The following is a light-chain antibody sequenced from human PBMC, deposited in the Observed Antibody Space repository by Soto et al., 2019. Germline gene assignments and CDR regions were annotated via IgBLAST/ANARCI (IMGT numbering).Light chain of an antibody. V-gene: IGKV1-39*01. Sequence: DIQVTQAPSSLSASIGDRVTITCLAMQSISSSLNWYPQKPVKAPKLLIYAQSSLQSGVPSRFRGSGSGTDVTLTISRRQREDFANYYFRQSYSTTLTFGQGTKQDIK. CDR1: QSISSS. J-gene: IGKJ2*01. CDR3: RQSYSTTLT. CDR2: AQS.